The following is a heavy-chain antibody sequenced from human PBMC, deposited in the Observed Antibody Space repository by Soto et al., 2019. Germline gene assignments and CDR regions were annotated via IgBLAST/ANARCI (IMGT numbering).Heavy chain of an antibody. J-gene: IGHJ4*02. Sequence: SETLSLTCAVYGGSFSGYYWSWIRQPPGKGLEWIGEINHSGSTNYNPSLKSRVTISVDTSKNQFSLKLRSVTAADTAVYYCARGSITFGGVIADWGQGTLVTVPQ. V-gene: IGHV4-34*01. CDR1: GGSFSGYY. D-gene: IGHD3-16*02. CDR2: INHSGST. CDR3: ARGSITFGGVIAD.